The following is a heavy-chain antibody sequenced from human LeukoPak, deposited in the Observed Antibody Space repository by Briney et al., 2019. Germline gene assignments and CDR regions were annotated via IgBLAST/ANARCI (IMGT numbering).Heavy chain of an antibody. J-gene: IGHJ4*02. D-gene: IGHD4-17*01. CDR1: GYTFTGYY. Sequence: ASVKVSCKASGYTFTGYYMHWVRQAPGQGLEWMGWINPNSGGTNYAQKVQGRVTMTRDTSISTAYMELSRLRSDDPAVYYCAGGGLDYGAYVLVYWGQGTLVTVSS. CDR2: INPNSGGT. CDR3: AGGGLDYGAYVLVY. V-gene: IGHV1-2*02.